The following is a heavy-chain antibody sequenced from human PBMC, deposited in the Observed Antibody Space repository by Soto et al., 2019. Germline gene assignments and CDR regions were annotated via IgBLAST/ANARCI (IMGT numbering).Heavy chain of an antibody. CDR2: IRIDSNHI. CDR3: ARDLSYAFDY. Sequence: EVQLVESGGGLVQPGGSLRLSCAASGFIFTSYSMNWVRQAPGKGLEWLSYIRIDSNHIGYADSVRGRFTISSDNAKNSLYLQMNSLRDEDTAVYYCARDLSYAFDYWGQGTLVTVSS. V-gene: IGHV3-48*02. D-gene: IGHD1-26*01. CDR1: GFIFTSYS. J-gene: IGHJ4*02.